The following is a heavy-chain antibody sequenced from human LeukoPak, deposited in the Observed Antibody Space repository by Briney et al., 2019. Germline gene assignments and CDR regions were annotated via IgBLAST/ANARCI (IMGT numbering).Heavy chain of an antibody. CDR2: INGDGSYT. J-gene: IGHJ4*02. Sequence: GGSLRLSCAASGFTFSNYWMHWARQAPGKGLVWVSRINGDGSYTNYADSVKGRFTISRDNAKNTLYLQMNSLRAEDTAVYYCARDLADWGQGTLVTVSS. D-gene: IGHD6-19*01. CDR1: GFTFSNYW. V-gene: IGHV3-74*01. CDR3: ARDLAD.